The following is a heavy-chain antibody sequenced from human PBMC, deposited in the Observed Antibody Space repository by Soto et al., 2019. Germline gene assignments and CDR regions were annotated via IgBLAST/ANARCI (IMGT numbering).Heavy chain of an antibody. Sequence: EVQLVESGGGLVKPGGSLRLSCAASGFTFSNAWMSWVRQAPGKGLEWVGRIKSKTDGGTTDYAAPVKGRFTISRDDSKNTLYLQMNSLKTEDTAVYYCTTTYYYDSSGYPFDDWGQGTLVTVSS. J-gene: IGHJ4*02. D-gene: IGHD3-22*01. CDR3: TTTYYYDSSGYPFDD. CDR1: GFTFSNAW. V-gene: IGHV3-15*01. CDR2: IKSKTDGGTT.